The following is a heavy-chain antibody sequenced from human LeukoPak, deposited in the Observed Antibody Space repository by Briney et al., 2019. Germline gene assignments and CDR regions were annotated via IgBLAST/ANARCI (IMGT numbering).Heavy chain of an antibody. V-gene: IGHV3-21*01. CDR3: ARDRKMGSYDILTGYRYYFDY. Sequence: GSLRLSCAASGFTFSSYSMNWVRQAPGKGLEWVSSISSSSSYIYYADSVKGRFTISRDNAKNSLYLQMNSLRAENTAVYYCARDRKMGSYDILTGYRYYFDYWGQGTLVTVSS. D-gene: IGHD3-9*01. CDR1: GFTFSSYS. J-gene: IGHJ4*02. CDR2: ISSSSSYI.